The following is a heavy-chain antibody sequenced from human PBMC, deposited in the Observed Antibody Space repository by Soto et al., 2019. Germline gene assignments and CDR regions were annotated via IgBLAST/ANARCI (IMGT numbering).Heavy chain of an antibody. CDR3: AKDSNKYSSSLRGRYFDS. D-gene: IGHD4-4*01. CDR2: ISGGGSNT. CDR1: GFPFSSYV. Sequence: GGSLRLSCEASGFPFSSYVMSWVRQAPGKGLEWVSGISGGGSNTSYADSVKGRFTISRDNSKNTLLLQMNSLGAEDTAVYYCAKDSNKYSSSLRGRYFDSWGQGMEVTVSS. J-gene: IGHJ4*02. V-gene: IGHV3-23*01.